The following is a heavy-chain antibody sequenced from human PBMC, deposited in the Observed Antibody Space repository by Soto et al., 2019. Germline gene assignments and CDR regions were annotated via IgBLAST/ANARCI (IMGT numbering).Heavy chain of an antibody. Sequence: QVQLVQSGAEVKKPGSSVKVSCKTSGVSFNNNGIGWVRQAPGHGLEWMGGVSPPFRTSNYARKFQGRISIPAAASTGTVNMELSSLTSEDTAQYYCARVLYYGSGSYSPYGMDVWGQGTTVTVSS. CDR2: VSPPFRTS. D-gene: IGHD3-10*01. V-gene: IGHV1-69*01. J-gene: IGHJ6*02. CDR3: ARVLYYGSGSYSPYGMDV. CDR1: GVSFNNNG.